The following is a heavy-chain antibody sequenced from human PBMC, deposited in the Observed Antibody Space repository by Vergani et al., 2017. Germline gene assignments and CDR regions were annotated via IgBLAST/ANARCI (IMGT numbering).Heavy chain of an antibody. V-gene: IGHV4-34*01. D-gene: IGHD4-11*01. Sequence: QVQLQQWGGGLLKPSETLSLTCVVNGGSFTSYHWTWLRQSPGEGLEWVGDIDHTGRPDYNPSLKSRLTMSVDKSRNQFSLTHNSVTATDTAIYFCASVNTETNGHLYYYYYMDVWRQGTAVTVS. CDR3: ASVNTETNGHLYYYYYMDV. CDR1: GGSFTSYH. J-gene: IGHJ6*03. CDR2: IDHTGRP.